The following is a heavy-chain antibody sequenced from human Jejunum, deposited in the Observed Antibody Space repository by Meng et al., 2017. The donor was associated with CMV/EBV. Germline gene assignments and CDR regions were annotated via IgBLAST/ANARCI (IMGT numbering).Heavy chain of an antibody. CDR1: Y. Sequence: YIHWVRQAPGQGLEWMGIINPTSASTSYAQKFQGRITLTRDTSTSTVYMELSSLTSEDTALYYCARSVTVLGVDIPRWDYNYGLDVWGQGTTVTVSS. CDR2: INPTSAST. CDR3: ARSVTVLGVDIPRWDYNYGLDV. V-gene: IGHV1-46*01. D-gene: IGHD3-3*01. J-gene: IGHJ6*02.